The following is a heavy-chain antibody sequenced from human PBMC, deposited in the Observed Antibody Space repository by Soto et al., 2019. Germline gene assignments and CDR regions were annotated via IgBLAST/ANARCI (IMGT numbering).Heavy chain of an antibody. V-gene: IGHV1-18*04. CDR2: ISAYNGNT. Sequence: GASVEVSCKASGYTFTIYGISWLRQAPGQGLEWMVWISAYNGNTNYAQKLQGRVTMTTDTSTSTAYMELRSLRSDDTAVYYCARDWHYDFWSGYNFRENYGMDVCGQGTTVTVSS. CDR1: GYTFTIYG. CDR3: ARDWHYDFWSGYNFRENYGMDV. D-gene: IGHD3-3*01. J-gene: IGHJ6*02.